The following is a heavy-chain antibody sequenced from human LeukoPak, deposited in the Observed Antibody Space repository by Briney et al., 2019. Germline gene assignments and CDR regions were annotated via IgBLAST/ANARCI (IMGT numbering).Heavy chain of an antibody. CDR2: IYYSGST. V-gene: IGHV4-59*08. Sequence: SETLSLTCTVSGGSISSYYWSWIRLPPGKGLEWIGYIYYSGSTNYNPSLKSRVTISVDTSKNQFSLKLSSVTAADTAVYYCASGQYCSSTSCIDYWGQGTLVTVSS. CDR3: ASGQYCSSTSCIDY. J-gene: IGHJ4*02. D-gene: IGHD2-2*01. CDR1: GGSISSYY.